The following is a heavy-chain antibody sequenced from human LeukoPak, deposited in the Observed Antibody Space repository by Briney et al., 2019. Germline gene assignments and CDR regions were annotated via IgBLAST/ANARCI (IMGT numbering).Heavy chain of an antibody. V-gene: IGHV4-59*12. D-gene: IGHD3-3*02. CDR1: GGSISGYY. J-gene: IGHJ3*02. Sequence: SETLSLTCTVSGGSISGYYWTWIRQPPGKGLEWIGYIYYSGSTNYNPSLKSRVTISVDTSNNQFSLKLSSVTAADTAVYYCARAHFDAFDIWGQGTMVTVSS. CDR2: IYYSGST. CDR3: ARAHFDAFDI.